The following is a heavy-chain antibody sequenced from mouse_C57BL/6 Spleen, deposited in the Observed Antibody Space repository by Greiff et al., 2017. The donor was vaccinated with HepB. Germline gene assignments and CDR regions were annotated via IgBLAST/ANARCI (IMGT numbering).Heavy chain of an antibody. CDR2: IYPGDGDT. CDR3: ARWEGAMDY. Sequence: VQLQQSGPELVKPGASVKISCKASGYAFSSSWMNWVKQRPGKGLEWIGRIYPGDGDTNYNGKLKGKATLTADKSSSTAYMQRSSRTSEDSAVYFCARWEGAMDYWGQETSVTVSS. D-gene: IGHD4-1*01. V-gene: IGHV1-82*01. CDR1: GYAFSSSW. J-gene: IGHJ4*01.